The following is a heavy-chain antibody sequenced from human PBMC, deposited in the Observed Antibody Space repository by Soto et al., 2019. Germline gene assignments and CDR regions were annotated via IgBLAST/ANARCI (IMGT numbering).Heavy chain of an antibody. V-gene: IGHV1-8*01. CDR2: MNAKSGDT. CDR3: ARGNPFNYAGFDV. CDR1: GYTFSDFD. J-gene: IGHJ3*01. D-gene: IGHD3-16*01. Sequence: RASVKVSCKASGYTFSDFDINWLRQAAGQGPEWMGWMNAKSGDTFSAQRFQGKFSMTWDTSLNTAYMEVGSLTSDDAAIYYCARGNPFNYAGFDVWG.